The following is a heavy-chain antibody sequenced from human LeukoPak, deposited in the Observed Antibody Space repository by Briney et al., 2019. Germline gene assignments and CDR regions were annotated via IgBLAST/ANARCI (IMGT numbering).Heavy chain of an antibody. V-gene: IGHV1-2*06. CDR1: GYTLTDYY. CDR2: INPNSSGT. Sequence: ASVKVSCKASGYTLTDYYMHWVRQAPGQGLEWMGRINPNSSGTNYAQKFQGRVTMTRDTSISTVYMELSRLRSVDTAVYYCARVGYYESSGYYEYWGQGTLVTVSS. J-gene: IGHJ4*02. CDR3: ARVGYYESSGYYEY. D-gene: IGHD3-22*01.